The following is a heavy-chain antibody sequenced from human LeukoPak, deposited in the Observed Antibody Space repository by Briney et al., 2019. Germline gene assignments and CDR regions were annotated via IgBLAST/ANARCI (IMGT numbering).Heavy chain of an antibody. CDR2: INRISNII. J-gene: IGHJ3*02. D-gene: IGHD3-3*01. CDR3: ARGFLGDAFDI. CDR1: GFTFSGYS. V-gene: IGHV3-48*01. Sequence: GGSLRPSCAASGFTFSGYSMNWVRQAPGKGLEWVSYINRISNIIDYADSVKGRFTISRENAKNSLYLQMNSLRAGDTAVYYCARGFLGDAFDIWGQGTMVTVSS.